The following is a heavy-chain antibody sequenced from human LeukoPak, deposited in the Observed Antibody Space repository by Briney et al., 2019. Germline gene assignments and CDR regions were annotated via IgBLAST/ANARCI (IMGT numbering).Heavy chain of an antibody. D-gene: IGHD2-2*01. Sequence: GRSLRLSCAASGFTFSSYGMQWVRQAPGKGLEWVAVISYDGSNKYYADSVKGRFTISRDNSKNTLYLQMNSLRAEDTAVYYCAKDLTVVPAAMRYDAFDIWGQGTMVTVSS. CDR1: GFTFSSYG. J-gene: IGHJ3*02. V-gene: IGHV3-30*18. CDR2: ISYDGSNK. CDR3: AKDLTVVPAAMRYDAFDI.